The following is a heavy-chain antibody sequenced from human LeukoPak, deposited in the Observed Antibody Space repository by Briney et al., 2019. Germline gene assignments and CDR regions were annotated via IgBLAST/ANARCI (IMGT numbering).Heavy chain of an antibody. V-gene: IGHV4-59*01. CDR1: GGSISSYY. CDR2: IYYSGST. CDR3: ARDIFYYGMDV. J-gene: IGHJ6*02. Sequence: SETLSLTCTVSGGSISSYYWSWIRQPPGKGLEWIGYIYYSGSTNYNPSLKSRVTTSVDTSKNQFSLKLSSVTAADTAVYYCARDIFYYGMDVWGQGTTVTVSS.